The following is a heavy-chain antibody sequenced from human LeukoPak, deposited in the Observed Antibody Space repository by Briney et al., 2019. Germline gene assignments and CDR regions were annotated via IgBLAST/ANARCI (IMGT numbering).Heavy chain of an antibody. CDR1: GGSFSGFY. V-gene: IGHV4-34*01. Sequence: SETLSLTCAVTGGSFSGFYGSWLRQPPGKGLEWIGEINHRERATYNPSLESRVTTSVDTSKNQFSLTLSSVTAADTSVYYCARQLYWDGIDIWGQGTLVTVSS. J-gene: IGHJ3*02. D-gene: IGHD1-26*01. CDR2: INHRERA. CDR3: ARQLYWDGIDI.